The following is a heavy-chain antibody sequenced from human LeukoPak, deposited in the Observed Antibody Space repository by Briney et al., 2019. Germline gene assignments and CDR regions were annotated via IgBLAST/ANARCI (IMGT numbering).Heavy chain of an antibody. D-gene: IGHD5-12*01. CDR2: IFPGDSET. V-gene: IGHV5-51*01. Sequence: GGPLKTPFRGLGNGFTTYWMGWWRRMPGKGREGWGAIFPGDSETIYSPSFQGQVTISADKSISTTYLQWSSLKASDTAMYYCARHGEKGVYGGYVGGYWGQGTLVTVSS. CDR1: GNGFTTYW. CDR3: ARHGEKGVYGGYVGGY. J-gene: IGHJ4*02.